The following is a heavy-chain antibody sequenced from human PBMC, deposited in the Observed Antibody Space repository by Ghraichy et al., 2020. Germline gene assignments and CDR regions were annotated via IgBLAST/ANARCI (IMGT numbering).Heavy chain of an antibody. CDR3: ARGPSSSIDY. CDR1: GFSFSGFS. Sequence: SCVASGFSFSGFSMNWVRQAPGKGLEWISYISSSSTTMYYADSVKGRFTVSRDNAKNSLYLQMNNLIDEDAAVYYCARGPSSSIDYWGQGTLVTVSS. V-gene: IGHV3-48*02. J-gene: IGHJ4*02. CDR2: ISSSSTTM. D-gene: IGHD6-6*01.